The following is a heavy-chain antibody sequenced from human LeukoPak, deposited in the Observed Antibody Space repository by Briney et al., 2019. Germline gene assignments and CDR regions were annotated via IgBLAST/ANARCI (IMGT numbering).Heavy chain of an antibody. J-gene: IGHJ4*02. D-gene: IGHD1-26*01. CDR1: GGSISSYY. CDR3: ARGSRSKPIDY. CDR2: FHTRGST. V-gene: IGHV4-4*08. Sequence: PSETLSLTCTVSGGSISSYYWSWIRQPPGKGLEWIGRFHTRGSTNYNPSLKSRVIISVDTSKNQFSLKLNSVTAADTAVYYCARGSRSKPIDYWGQGTLVTVSS.